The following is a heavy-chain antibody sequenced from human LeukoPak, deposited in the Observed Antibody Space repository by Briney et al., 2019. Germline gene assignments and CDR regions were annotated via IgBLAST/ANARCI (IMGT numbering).Heavy chain of an antibody. CDR2: IWYDGTTK. Sequence: PGGSLRLSCAASGFTFSNYDMNWVRQAPGKGLEWVAVIWYDGTTKYYADSVKGRFTISRDNSKNTLYLQMDSLRVEDTAVYYCVRQYGSRWSFGYWGQGTLVTVSS. D-gene: IGHD6-13*01. CDR1: GFTFSNYD. J-gene: IGHJ4*02. CDR3: VRQYGSRWSFGY. V-gene: IGHV3-33*01.